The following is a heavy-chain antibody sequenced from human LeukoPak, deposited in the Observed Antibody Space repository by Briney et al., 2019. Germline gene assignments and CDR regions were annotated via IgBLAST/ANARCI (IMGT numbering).Heavy chain of an antibody. CDR1: GFNFDDYA. CDR2: ISWNSGSI. Sequence: GGSLRLSCAASGFNFDDYAMHWFRQAPGKGLEWVSGISWNSGSIGYADSVKGRFTISRDNAKNSLYLQMNSLRAEETALYYCARIAAAGNFFDYWGQGTLVTVSS. D-gene: IGHD6-13*01. J-gene: IGHJ4*02. CDR3: ARIAAAGNFFDY. V-gene: IGHV3-9*01.